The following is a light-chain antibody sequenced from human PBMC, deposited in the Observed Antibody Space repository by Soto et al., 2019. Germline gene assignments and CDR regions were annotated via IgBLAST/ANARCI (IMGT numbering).Light chain of an antibody. V-gene: IGLV1-40*01. J-gene: IGLJ2*01. Sequence: QPVLTQPPSVSGAPGQRVTISCTGSSSNIGAGFDVQWYQQLQGTAPRALIYENTNRPSGVPDRFSGSKSGTSASLAITGLQAEDEADYYCQAYDSSLSGVVFGGGTQLTVL. CDR2: ENT. CDR3: QAYDSSLSGVV. CDR1: SSNIGAGFD.